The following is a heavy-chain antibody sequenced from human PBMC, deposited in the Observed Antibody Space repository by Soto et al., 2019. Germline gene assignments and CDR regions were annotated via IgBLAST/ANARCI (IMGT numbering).Heavy chain of an antibody. CDR1: GGTFSSYT. CDR3: AREQGFDPIAPYGMDV. Sequence: SVKVSCKASGGTFSSYTISWVRQAPGQGLEWMGRIIPILGIANYAQKFQGRVTITADKSTSTAYMELSSLRSEDTAVYYCAREQGFDPIAPYGMDVWGQGTTVTVSS. V-gene: IGHV1-69*04. D-gene: IGHD3-9*01. J-gene: IGHJ6*02. CDR2: IIPILGIA.